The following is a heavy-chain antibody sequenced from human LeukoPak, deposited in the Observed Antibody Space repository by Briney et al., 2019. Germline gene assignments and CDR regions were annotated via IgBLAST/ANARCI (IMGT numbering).Heavy chain of an antibody. J-gene: IGHJ3*02. CDR1: GFTFSNYW. D-gene: IGHD6-19*01. V-gene: IGHV3-7*01. Sequence: PGGSLRLSCEASGFTFSNYWMSWVRQAPGKGLEWVANIKQDGSEKSYVDSVKGRFTISRDNAKNSLYLQMNSLRAEDTAVYYCAGYSSGWYNAFDIWGQGTMVTVSS. CDR3: AGYSSGWYNAFDI. CDR2: IKQDGSEK.